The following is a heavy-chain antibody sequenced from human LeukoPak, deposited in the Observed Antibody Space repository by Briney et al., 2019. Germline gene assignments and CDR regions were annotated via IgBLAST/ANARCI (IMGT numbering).Heavy chain of an antibody. D-gene: IGHD3-22*01. CDR1: GFTFGDYY. Sequence: PGGTLSLSCAASGFTFGDYYMSWIRQAPGKGLECVSYINSSTSSTNYAEPVKGRFTISRDNARNSVFLQMNSLRAEDTAVYYCARQGPDYYDSTGYYRWFDPWGQGTLVTVSS. CDR3: ARQGPDYYDSTGYYRWFDP. CDR2: INSSTSST. J-gene: IGHJ5*02. V-gene: IGHV3-11*03.